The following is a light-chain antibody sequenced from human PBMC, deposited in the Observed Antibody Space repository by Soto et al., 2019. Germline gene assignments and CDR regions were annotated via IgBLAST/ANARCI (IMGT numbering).Light chain of an antibody. J-gene: IGKJ4*02. CDR2: KAS. Sequence: DIQMTQSPSTLSASVGDRVIITCRASQSIGNLLAWYQQKPGKAPNLLIYKASTLESGVPSRFSGSGYGTEFTLTISSLQPDDFATYYCQHYNSYSPFGGGTKVEIK. V-gene: IGKV1-5*03. CDR3: QHYNSYSP. CDR1: QSIGNL.